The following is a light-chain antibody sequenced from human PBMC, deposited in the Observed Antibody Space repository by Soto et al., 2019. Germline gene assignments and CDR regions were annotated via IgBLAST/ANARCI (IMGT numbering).Light chain of an antibody. J-gene: IGKJ1*01. CDR2: GAS. CDR3: QQYGSSAWT. Sequence: EIVLTQSPGTLSLSPGERATLSCRASQSVSSSYLAWYQQKPGQAPRLLIYGASSRASGVPDRFSGSGSGTDVTLTFSRLEPEDFAVYYCQQYGSSAWTFGQGTKVEI. CDR1: QSVSSSY. V-gene: IGKV3-20*01.